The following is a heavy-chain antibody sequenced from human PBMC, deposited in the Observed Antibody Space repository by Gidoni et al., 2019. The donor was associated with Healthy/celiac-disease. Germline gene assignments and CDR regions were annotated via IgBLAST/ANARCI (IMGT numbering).Heavy chain of an antibody. D-gene: IGHD6-19*01. Sequence: QVQLQESGPGLVKPSQTLSLTCTVSGGSISSGSYYWSWIRQPAGKGLEWIGRIYTSGSTNYNPSLKSRVTISVDTSKNQFSLKLSSVTAADTAVYYCARARPYSSGWYDYWGQGTLVTVSS. CDR3: ARARPYSSGWYDY. CDR2: IYTSGST. CDR1: GGSISSGSYY. J-gene: IGHJ4*02. V-gene: IGHV4-61*02.